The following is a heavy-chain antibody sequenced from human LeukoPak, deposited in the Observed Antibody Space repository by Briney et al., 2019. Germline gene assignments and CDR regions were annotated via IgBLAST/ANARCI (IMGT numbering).Heavy chain of an antibody. Sequence: SQTLSLTCAISGDSISSNSAAWNWIRQSPSRVLEWLGRTFYRSNWYNDYAVSVKSRIIINRDTSKNQFSLQLNSVTPEDTAVYYCARDSHGISWYYFDYWGQGIPVTVSS. J-gene: IGHJ4*02. CDR1: GDSISSNSAA. CDR3: ARDSHGISWYYFDY. V-gene: IGHV6-1*01. CDR2: TFYRSNWYN. D-gene: IGHD5-24*01.